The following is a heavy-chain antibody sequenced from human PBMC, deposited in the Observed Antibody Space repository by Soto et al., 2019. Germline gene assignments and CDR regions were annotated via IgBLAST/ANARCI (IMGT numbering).Heavy chain of an antibody. CDR2: ISYDGSNK. Sequence: GGSLRLSCAASGFTFSSYAMHWVRQAPGKGLEWVAVISYDGSNKYYADSVKGRFTISRDNSKNTLYLQMNSLRAEDTAVYYCARDPIAAAAEYFQHLGQGTLVTVSS. J-gene: IGHJ1*01. V-gene: IGHV3-30*04. CDR1: GFTFSSYA. CDR3: ARDPIAAAAEYFQH. D-gene: IGHD6-13*01.